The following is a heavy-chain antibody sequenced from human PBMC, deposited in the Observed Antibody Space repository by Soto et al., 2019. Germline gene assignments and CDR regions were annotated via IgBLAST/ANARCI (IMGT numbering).Heavy chain of an antibody. J-gene: IGHJ3*02. D-gene: IGHD2-21*02. V-gene: IGHV3-48*02. CDR3: ARRLYCGGDCYLGAFDI. CDR1: EFTFSSYS. Sequence: GGSLRLSCAASEFTFSSYSMNWVRQAPGKGLEWVSYISSSSSTIYYADSVKGRFTISRDNAKNSLYLQMNSLRDEDTAVYYCARRLYCGGDCYLGAFDIWGQGTMVTVSS. CDR2: ISSSSSTI.